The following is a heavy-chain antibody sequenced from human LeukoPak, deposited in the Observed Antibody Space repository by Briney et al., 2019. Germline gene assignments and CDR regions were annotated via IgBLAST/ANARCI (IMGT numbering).Heavy chain of an antibody. CDR1: GYTFTSYG. Sequence: GASVKVSCKASGYTFTSYGISWVRQAPGQGLEWMGWISAYNGNTNYAQKLQGRVTMTTDTSTSTAYMELRSLRSDDTAVYYCARVCLRYCSSTSRFKIDYWGQGTLATVSS. D-gene: IGHD2-2*01. CDR3: ARVCLRYCSSTSRFKIDY. CDR2: ISAYNGNT. V-gene: IGHV1-18*01. J-gene: IGHJ4*02.